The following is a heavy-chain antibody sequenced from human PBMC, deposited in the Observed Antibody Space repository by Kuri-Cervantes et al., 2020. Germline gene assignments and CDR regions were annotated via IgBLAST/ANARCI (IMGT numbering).Heavy chain of an antibody. V-gene: IGHV3-30*18. Sequence: GESLKISCAASGFTFSSYGMHWVRQAPGKGLEWVAVISYDGSNKYYADSVKGRFTISRDNSKNTLYLQMNSLRAEDTAVYYCAKEGLYSGYELYYFDYWGQGTLVTVSS. CDR2: ISYDGSNK. CDR1: GFTFSSYG. D-gene: IGHD5-12*01. J-gene: IGHJ4*02. CDR3: AKEGLYSGYELYYFDY.